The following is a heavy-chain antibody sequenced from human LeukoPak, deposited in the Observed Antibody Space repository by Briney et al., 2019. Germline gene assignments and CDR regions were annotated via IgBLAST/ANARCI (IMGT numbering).Heavy chain of an antibody. CDR1: GGSVSSDNSY. Sequence: SSETLSLTCTVSGGSVSSDNSYWNWIRQPAGEGLEWIGRIYADGSSTYNPSLKSRVTISVDSSKNQFSLRLSSMTAADTAVHYCARGYYYHRWGQGTLVTVSS. CDR3: ARGYYYHR. J-gene: IGHJ4*02. V-gene: IGHV4-61*02. CDR2: IYADGSS. D-gene: IGHD3-22*01.